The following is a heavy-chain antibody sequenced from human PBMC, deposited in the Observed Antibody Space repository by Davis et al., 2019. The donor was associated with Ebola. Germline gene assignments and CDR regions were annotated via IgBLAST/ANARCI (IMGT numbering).Heavy chain of an antibody. D-gene: IGHD2-2*01. Sequence: PGGSLRLSCAASGFTFSSYWMSWVRQAPGKGLEWVANIKQDGSEKYYVDSVKGRFTISRDNAKNSLYLQMNSLRAEDTAVYYCARGRRYCSSTSCFLSDYWGQGTLVTVSS. J-gene: IGHJ4*02. CDR3: ARGRRYCSSTSCFLSDY. CDR2: IKQDGSEK. V-gene: IGHV3-7*03. CDR1: GFTFSSYW.